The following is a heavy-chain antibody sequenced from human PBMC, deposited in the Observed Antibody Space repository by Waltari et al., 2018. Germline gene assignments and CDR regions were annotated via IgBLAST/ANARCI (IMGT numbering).Heavy chain of an antibody. Sequence: EVQLVESGGGLVQPGGSLRLSCAASGFTFSSYEMNWVRQAPGKGLEWVSYISSSGSTIYYADAVKGRFTISRDNAKNSLYLQMNSLRAEDTAVYYCARGVVVTGYSYYYGMDVWGQGTTVTVSS. J-gene: IGHJ6*02. CDR3: ARGVVVTGYSYYYGMDV. CDR2: ISSSGSTI. CDR1: GFTFSSYE. D-gene: IGHD3-22*01. V-gene: IGHV3-48*03.